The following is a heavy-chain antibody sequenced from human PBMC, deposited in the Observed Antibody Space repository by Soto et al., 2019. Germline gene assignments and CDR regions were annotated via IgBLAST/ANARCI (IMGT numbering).Heavy chain of an antibody. Sequence: QLQLQESGSGLVKPSQTLSLRGVVSGAYITSRVGYFWRWIRQPRGKGLEWLGYIYQSAKTYYNPSLRCRVTISVEGSENLISLKLSSMTAAETAVYYWATRQGGRWSPPVFDFWGQGTPVTVSS. V-gene: IGHV4-30-2*01. CDR3: ATRQGGRWSPPVFDF. CDR1: GAYITSRVGYF. D-gene: IGHD3-16*01. CDR2: IYQSAKT. J-gene: IGHJ4*02.